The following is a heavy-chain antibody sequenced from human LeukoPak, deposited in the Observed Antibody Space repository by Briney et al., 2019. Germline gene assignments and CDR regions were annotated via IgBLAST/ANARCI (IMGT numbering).Heavy chain of an antibody. J-gene: IGHJ4*02. V-gene: IGHV3-23*01. D-gene: IGHD6-19*01. Sequence: PGGSLRLSCAVSGFTFSSNSMSWVRQAPGKGLEWVSHISGSGATTYYADSVKGRFTISRDNSKNTLHLQMNSLRAEDTAIYYCAKRYSSGGPIDSWGQGTLVTVSS. CDR1: GFTFSSNS. CDR3: AKRYSSGGPIDS. CDR2: ISGSGATT.